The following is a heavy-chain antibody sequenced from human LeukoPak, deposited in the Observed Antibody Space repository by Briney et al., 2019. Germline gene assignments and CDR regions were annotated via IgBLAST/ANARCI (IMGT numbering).Heavy chain of an antibody. CDR3: AKDREYSSSY. CDR1: GFIVSSNY. J-gene: IGHJ4*02. CDR2: IYSGGSI. V-gene: IGHV3-53*05. Sequence: GGSLRLSCAASGFIVSSNYMSWVRQAPGKGLEWVSIIYSGGSIYYADSVKGRFTISRDNSKNTLCLQMNSLRAEDTAVYYCAKDREYSSSYWGQGTLVTVSS. D-gene: IGHD6-6*01.